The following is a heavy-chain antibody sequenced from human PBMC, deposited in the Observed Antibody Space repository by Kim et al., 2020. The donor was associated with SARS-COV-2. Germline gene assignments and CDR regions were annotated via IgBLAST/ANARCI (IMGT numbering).Heavy chain of an antibody. CDR2: INAGNGNT. J-gene: IGHJ5*02. CDR3: ARDRQRHYWFDP. V-gene: IGHV1-3*01. CDR1: GYTFTSYA. Sequence: ASVKVSCKASGYTFTSYAMHWVRQAPGQRLEWMGWINAGNGNTKYSQKFQGRVTITRDTSASTAYMELSSLRSEDTAVYYCARDRQRHYWFDPWGQGTLVTVSS.